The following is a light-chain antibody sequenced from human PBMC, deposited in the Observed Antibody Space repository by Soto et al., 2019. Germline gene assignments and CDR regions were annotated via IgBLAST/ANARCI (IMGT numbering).Light chain of an antibody. J-gene: IGKJ1*01. V-gene: IGKV1-27*01. Sequence: DIPMTQSPPSLSASVGDRVTITCRASQYINNYLAWYQQRPGKPPKLLIHAASTLQSGVPSRFSGSGSGTDFTLTISSLQSEDVATYYCQMYNSAPPGTFGQGTKVEIK. CDR3: QMYNSAPPGT. CDR2: AAS. CDR1: QYINNY.